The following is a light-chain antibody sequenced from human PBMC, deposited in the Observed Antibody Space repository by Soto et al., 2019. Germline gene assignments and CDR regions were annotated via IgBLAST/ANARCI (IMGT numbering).Light chain of an antibody. CDR3: HQHDSLPLT. CDR1: QSVASNY. CDR2: DAS. J-gene: IGKJ4*01. Sequence: EIVLTQSPGALSLSPGERATLSCRASQSVASNYLGWYQQKPGQAPRVLIFDASIRATGIPDRFSASGSGSDFTLTISRLEPDDFAVYYCHQHDSLPLTFGGGTKVDIK. V-gene: IGKV3-20*01.